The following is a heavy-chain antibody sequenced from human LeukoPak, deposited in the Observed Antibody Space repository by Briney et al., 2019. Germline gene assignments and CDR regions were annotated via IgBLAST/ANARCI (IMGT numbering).Heavy chain of an antibody. CDR2: IYYTGST. D-gene: IGHD3-22*01. J-gene: IGHJ5*02. Sequence: PSETLSLTCTVAGGSISSSSSYWGWIRQPPGKGLEWFATIYYTGSTNYNPSLKTPVTISLDTSRNQFSLRLTSVTAADTAVYYCAKSGHSYYYTPGVFSWGQGTLVTVSS. V-gene: IGHV4-39*01. CDR1: GGSISSSSSY. CDR3: AKSGHSYYYTPGVFS.